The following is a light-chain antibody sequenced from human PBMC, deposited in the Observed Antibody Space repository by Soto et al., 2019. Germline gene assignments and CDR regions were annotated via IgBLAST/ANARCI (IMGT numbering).Light chain of an antibody. J-gene: IGKJ1*01. V-gene: IGKV1-27*01. CDR3: QKLRT. CDR2: AAS. Sequence: DIHITQSPSSLTASGGDRVIIPFQASQGISNYLAWYQQKPGKVPKLLIYAASTLQSGVPSRFSGSGSGTDFTLTISSPQPEDVVNYYCQKLRTFGQGTKVDIK. CDR1: QGISNY.